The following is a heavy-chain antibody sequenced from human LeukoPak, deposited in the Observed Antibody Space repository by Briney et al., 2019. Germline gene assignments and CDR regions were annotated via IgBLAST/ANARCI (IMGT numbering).Heavy chain of an antibody. D-gene: IGHD5-24*01. CDR1: GYTFTSYY. J-gene: IGHJ6*02. V-gene: IGHV1-46*01. CDR3: ARDGVEMATYYYYAMDV. Sequence: ASVKVSCKASGYTFTSYYMHWVRQAPGQGLEWMGIINPSGGSTSYAQKFQGRVTMTRDTSTSTAYMELRSLRSDDTAVYYCARDGVEMATYYYYAMDVWGQGTTVTVSS. CDR2: INPSGGST.